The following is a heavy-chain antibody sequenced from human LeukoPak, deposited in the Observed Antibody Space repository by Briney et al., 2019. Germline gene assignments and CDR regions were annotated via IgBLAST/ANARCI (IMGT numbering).Heavy chain of an antibody. CDR3: ARGEHVVVTAPDAFDI. V-gene: IGHV4-59*01. CDR1: GGSISSYY. Sequence: PSETLSLTCTVSGGSISSYYWSWIRQPPGKGLEWIGYIYYSGSTNYNPSLKRRFTISVDTSKNQFSLKLSSVTAADTAVYCCARGEHVVVTAPDAFDIWGQGTMVTVSS. CDR2: IYYSGST. J-gene: IGHJ3*02. D-gene: IGHD2-21*02.